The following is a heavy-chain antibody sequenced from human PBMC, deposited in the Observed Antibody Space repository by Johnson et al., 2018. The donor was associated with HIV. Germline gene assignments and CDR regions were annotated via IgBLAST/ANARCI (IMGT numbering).Heavy chain of an antibody. CDR2: ISYDGSDK. D-gene: IGHD2-21*01. Sequence: QVQLVESGGGLVQPGGSLRLSCAASGFTFSSYAIHWFRQAPAKGLEWVAVISYDGSDKYYADSVKGRFTISRDNAKNSLYLQMTSLRAEDTALYYCARGFWRQVIPGAFDIWGQGKMVTVSS. CDR3: ARGFWRQVIPGAFDI. CDR1: GFTFSSYA. V-gene: IGHV3-30*04. J-gene: IGHJ3*02.